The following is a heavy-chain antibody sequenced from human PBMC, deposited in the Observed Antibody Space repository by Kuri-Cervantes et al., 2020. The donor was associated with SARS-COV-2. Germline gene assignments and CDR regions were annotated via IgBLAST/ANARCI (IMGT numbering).Heavy chain of an antibody. J-gene: IGHJ6*02. CDR1: GGSISSSSYY. V-gene: IGHV4-39*07. Sequence: SETLSLTCTVSGGSISSSSYYWGWIRQPPGKGLEWIGSIYYSGSTNYNPSLKSRVTISVDTSKNQFSLKLSSVTAADTAVYYCARGLSKRITIFGVVITGSYYGMDVWGQGTTVTVSS. CDR2: IYYSGST. CDR3: ARGLSKRITIFGVVITGSYYGMDV. D-gene: IGHD3-3*01.